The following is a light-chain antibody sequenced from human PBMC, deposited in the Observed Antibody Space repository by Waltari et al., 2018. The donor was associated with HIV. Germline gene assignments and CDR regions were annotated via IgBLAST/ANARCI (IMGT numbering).Light chain of an antibody. CDR3: SAWDDRLSGPA. J-gene: IGLJ3*02. CDR1: DSNIGTNT. CDR2: SNN. V-gene: IGLV1-44*01. Sequence: QSVLSQPPSASGTPGQRVTISCSGRDSNIGTNTVNWYQQLPGAAPKLLVHSNNRRASGVPGRFSASKSGTSASLAISGLQSEDEADYYCSAWDDRLSGPAFGGGTKLTVL.